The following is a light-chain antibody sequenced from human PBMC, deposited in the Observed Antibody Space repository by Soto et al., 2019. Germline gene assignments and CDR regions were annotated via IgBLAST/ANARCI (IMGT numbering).Light chain of an antibody. V-gene: IGLV1-40*01. CDR2: DNN. CDR1: SSNIGAEYD. Sequence: QSVLTQPPSVSGAPGQRVTISCTGSSSNIGAEYDVHWYQQLPGTAPKLLIYDNNNRPSGVPDRFSGSKSGTSASLAITGLQAEDEADYYCQSYDSSLSGSYVFGTGTKVTVL. CDR3: QSYDSSLSGSYV. J-gene: IGLJ1*01.